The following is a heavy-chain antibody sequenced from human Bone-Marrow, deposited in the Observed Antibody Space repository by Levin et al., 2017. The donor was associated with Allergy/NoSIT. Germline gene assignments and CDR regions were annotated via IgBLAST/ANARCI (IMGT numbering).Heavy chain of an antibody. CDR1: GGRVSNHA. D-gene: IGHD2-8*01. Sequence: PMASVKVSCKLSGGRVSNHAFSWVRQAPGQGLEWMGGLIPLFGTTTYAQKFQGRLVITADKTSSTVYMDLSSLRPEDTAIYYCAREISDTSNFYYYIDVWGTGTTVTVSS. J-gene: IGHJ6*03. CDR3: AREISDTSNFYYYIDV. V-gene: IGHV1-69*06. CDR2: LIPLFGTT.